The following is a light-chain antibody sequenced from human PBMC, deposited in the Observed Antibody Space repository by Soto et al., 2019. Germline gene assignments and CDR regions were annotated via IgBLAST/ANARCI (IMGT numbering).Light chain of an antibody. Sequence: EIVMTQSPATLSVSPGERATLSCRASESASTNLAWYQQRPGQAPWLLIYATSTRATGIPARITCSGSGTEFTITITSLQSEEVAIYDCQQYYKWPLTFGGGTKVEIK. CDR1: ESASTN. CDR3: QQYYKWPLT. J-gene: IGKJ4*01. CDR2: ATS. V-gene: IGKV3-15*01.